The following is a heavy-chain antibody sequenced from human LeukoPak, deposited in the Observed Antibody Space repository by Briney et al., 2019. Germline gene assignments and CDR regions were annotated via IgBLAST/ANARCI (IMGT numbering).Heavy chain of an antibody. J-gene: IGHJ4*02. CDR2: IKQDGSET. V-gene: IGHV3-7*01. D-gene: IGHD6-25*01. Sequence: GGSLRLSCAASGFTFSNYWMSWVRQAPGKGLEWVANIKQDGSETYYVDSVKGRFIISRDNAKNSLYLQMNSLRPEDTAVYYCARDYRPGYSSGFDYWGQGTLVTVSS. CDR3: ARDYRPGYSSGFDY. CDR1: GFTFSNYW.